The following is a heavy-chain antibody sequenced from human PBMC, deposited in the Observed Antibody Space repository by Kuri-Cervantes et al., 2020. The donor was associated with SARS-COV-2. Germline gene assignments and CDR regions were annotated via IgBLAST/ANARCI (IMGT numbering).Heavy chain of an antibody. D-gene: IGHD6-19*01. Sequence: GESLKISCAASGFTFSSYWMSWVRQAPGKGLEWVAVIWYDGSNKYYADSVKGRFTISRDNSKNTLYLQMNSLRAEDTAVYYCARGIAVAGMFDYWGQGILVTVYS. CDR2: IWYDGSNK. J-gene: IGHJ4*02. V-gene: IGHV3-33*08. CDR1: GFTFSSYW. CDR3: ARGIAVAGMFDY.